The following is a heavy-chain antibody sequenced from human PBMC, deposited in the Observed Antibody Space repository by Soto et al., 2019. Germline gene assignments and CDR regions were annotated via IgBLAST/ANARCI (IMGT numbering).Heavy chain of an antibody. CDR2: LDNSGST. CDR3: ARQNSFDV. V-gene: IGHV4-59*01. J-gene: IGHJ3*01. D-gene: IGHD2-21*01. Sequence: QVQLQESGPGLVKPSETLSLTCSVSGGSFTTYYWNWVRQPPGKGLEWIGFLDNSGSTSYNPSLESRVTISVDTSKKLFSLRLTSLTAADTAVYYCARQNSFDVWGQGTMVTVSS. CDR1: GGSFTTYY.